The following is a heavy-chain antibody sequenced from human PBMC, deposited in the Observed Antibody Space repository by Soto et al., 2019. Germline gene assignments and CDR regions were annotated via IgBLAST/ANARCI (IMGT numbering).Heavy chain of an antibody. CDR2: IYYSGST. V-gene: IGHV4-39*01. Sequence: SETLSLTCTASGGSISSSSYYWGWIPQPPGKGLEWIASIYYSGSTYYNPSLKSRVTISVDTSKNQFSLKLSSVTAADTAVYYCARTQDDYGDDAFDIWGQGTMVTVSS. D-gene: IGHD4-17*01. CDR1: GGSISSSSYY. CDR3: ARTQDDYGDDAFDI. J-gene: IGHJ3*02.